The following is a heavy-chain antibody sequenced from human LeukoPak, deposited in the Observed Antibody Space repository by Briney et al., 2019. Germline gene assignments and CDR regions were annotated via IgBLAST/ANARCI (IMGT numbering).Heavy chain of an antibody. CDR1: GFTFSSYS. CDR3: AKDVNPRGGSFDH. D-gene: IGHD3-10*01. J-gene: IGHJ4*02. V-gene: IGHV3-21*04. CDR2: ISGSSSYI. Sequence: GGSLRLSCAASGFTFSSYSMNWVRQAPGKGLEWVSSISGSSSYIYYADSVKGRFTISRDNAKNSLYLQMNSLRAEDTALYYCAKDVNPRGGSFDHWGQGTLVTVSS.